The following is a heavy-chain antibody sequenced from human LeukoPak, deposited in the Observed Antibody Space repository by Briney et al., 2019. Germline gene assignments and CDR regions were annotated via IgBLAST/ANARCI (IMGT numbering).Heavy chain of an antibody. D-gene: IGHD6-6*01. J-gene: IGHJ4*02. CDR2: IRYDGSNK. Sequence: GGSLRLSCAASGFSFSSYGMHWVCQAPGKGLEWVAFIRYDGSNKYYADSVKGRFTISRDNSKNTLYLQMNSLRAEDTAVYYCAKGPRAYSSWPTYYFDYWGQGTLVTVSS. CDR1: GFSFSSYG. V-gene: IGHV3-30*02. CDR3: AKGPRAYSSWPTYYFDY.